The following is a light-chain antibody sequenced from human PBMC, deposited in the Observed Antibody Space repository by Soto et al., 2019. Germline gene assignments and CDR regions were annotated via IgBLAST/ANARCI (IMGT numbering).Light chain of an antibody. J-gene: IGLJ2*01. CDR2: NDN. CDR1: SSNIGTNT. Sequence: QAVVTQPSSASGTPGQTVTISWSGTSSNIGTNTVNWYRQVPGTAPKLLIFNDNVRPSGVPGRFSGSRSGTSASLAISGLQSEDEADYYCAAWDGSLNVVLLGGGTKLTVL. CDR3: AAWDGSLNVVL. V-gene: IGLV1-44*01.